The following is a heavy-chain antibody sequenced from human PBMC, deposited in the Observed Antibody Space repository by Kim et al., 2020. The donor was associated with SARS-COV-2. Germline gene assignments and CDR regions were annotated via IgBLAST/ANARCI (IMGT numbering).Heavy chain of an antibody. Sequence: SETLSLTCTVSGGSISSGGYYWSWIRQHPGKGLEWIGYIYYSGSTYYNPSLKSRVTISVDTSKNQFSLKLSSVTAADTAVYYCATLIAAAGIFWGQGTLVTVSS. CDR3: ATLIAAAGIF. CDR2: IYYSGST. V-gene: IGHV4-31*03. J-gene: IGHJ4*02. D-gene: IGHD6-13*01. CDR1: GGSISSGGYY.